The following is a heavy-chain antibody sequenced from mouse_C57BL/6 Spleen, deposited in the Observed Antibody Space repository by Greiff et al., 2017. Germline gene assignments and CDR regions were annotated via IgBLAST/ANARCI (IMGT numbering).Heavy chain of an antibody. Sequence: EVQLKQSGPELVKPGASVKISCKASGYSFTGYYMNWVKQSPEKSLEWIGEINPSTGGTTYNQKFKAKATLTVDKSSSTAYMQLKSLTSEDSAVYYCAKYGNYPYWYFDVWGTGTTVTVAS. J-gene: IGHJ1*03. CDR1: GYSFTGYY. CDR3: AKYGNYPYWYFDV. CDR2: INPSTGGT. V-gene: IGHV1-42*01. D-gene: IGHD2-1*01.